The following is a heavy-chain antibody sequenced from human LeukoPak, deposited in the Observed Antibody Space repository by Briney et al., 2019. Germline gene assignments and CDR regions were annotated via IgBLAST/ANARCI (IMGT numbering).Heavy chain of an antibody. Sequence: ASVKVSCKASGYTFTGYYMHWVRQAPGQALEWMGGIIPIFGTANYAQKFQGRVTITTDESTSTAYMELSSLRSEDTAVYYCARSKYHDIVVVVAAFDYWGQGTLVTVSS. V-gene: IGHV1-69*05. J-gene: IGHJ4*02. CDR3: ARSKYHDIVVVVAAFDY. D-gene: IGHD2-15*01. CDR2: IIPIFGTA. CDR1: GYTFTGYY.